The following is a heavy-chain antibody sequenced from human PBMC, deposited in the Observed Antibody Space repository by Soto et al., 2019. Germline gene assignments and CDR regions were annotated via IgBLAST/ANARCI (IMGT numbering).Heavy chain of an antibody. D-gene: IGHD2-15*01. CDR3: AKAAWCNGQSCCWYFDL. Sequence: QVKLVESGGGVVQPGRSLRLSCAASGFNFSSFDMHWVRQSPGKGLEWVAFISSEGNSKFYSDSLEGRLTISRDNSKSTLFLQLANVRPEDTSTYHCAKAAWCNGQSCCWYFDLWGRGTLVTVSS. J-gene: IGHJ2*01. V-gene: IGHV3-30*18. CDR1: GFNFSSFD. CDR2: ISSEGNSK.